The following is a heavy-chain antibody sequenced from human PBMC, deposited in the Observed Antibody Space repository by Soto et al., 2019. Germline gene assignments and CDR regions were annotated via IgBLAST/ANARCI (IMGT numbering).Heavy chain of an antibody. CDR2: INTDGTTT. CDR3: RGSGSSTGYDY. CDR1: GFTFSRFW. Sequence: PGGSLRLSCAASGFTFSRFWMHWVRQAPGKGQVWVSRINTDGTTTHYADSVKGRFTVSRDNAKNTLYLQINSLRAEDTAVYYCRGSGSSTGYDYWGQGTLVTVSS. D-gene: IGHD3-10*01. V-gene: IGHV3-74*01. J-gene: IGHJ4*02.